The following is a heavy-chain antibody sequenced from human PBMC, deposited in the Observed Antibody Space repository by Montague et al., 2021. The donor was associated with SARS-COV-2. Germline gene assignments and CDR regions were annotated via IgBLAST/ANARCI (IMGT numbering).Heavy chain of an antibody. CDR1: SSSFLPYY. D-gene: IGHD3-10*01. CDR2: VNPSGND. CDR3: ARARGSHYMSWHDS. J-gene: IGHJ5*01. V-gene: IGHV4-34*01. Sequence: SETLSLTCAVNSSSFLPYYWSWIRQHPGGGLEWIGEVNPSGNDFXXSSLNSRVTISFSTSCSQFSLSLTSLTAADTAVYYCARARGSHYMSWHDSWGQGTLVIVSS.